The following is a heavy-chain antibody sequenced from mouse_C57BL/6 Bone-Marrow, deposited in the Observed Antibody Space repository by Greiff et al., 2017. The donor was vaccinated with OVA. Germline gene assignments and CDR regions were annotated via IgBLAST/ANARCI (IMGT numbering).Heavy chain of an antibody. Sequence: VQLQQSGPELVKPGASVKISCKASGYTFTDYYMNWVKQSHGKSLEWIGDINPNNGGTSYNQKFKGKATLTVDKSSSTAYMELRSLTSEDSAVYYCASGKVTVVWGQGTTLTVSS. J-gene: IGHJ2*01. V-gene: IGHV1-26*01. CDR1: GYTFTDYY. CDR3: ASGKVTVV. D-gene: IGHD1-1*01. CDR2: INPNNGGT.